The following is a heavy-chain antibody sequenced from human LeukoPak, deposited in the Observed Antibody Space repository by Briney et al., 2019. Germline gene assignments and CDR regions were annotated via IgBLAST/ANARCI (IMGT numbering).Heavy chain of an antibody. J-gene: IGHJ4*02. CDR2: IYHSGST. V-gene: IGHV4-4*02. CDR1: GGSISSSNW. CDR3: ARLSVSGYCSSTSCYGGYFDY. Sequence: SETLSLTCAVSGGSISSSNWWSWVRQPPGKGLEWVGEIYHSGSTNYNPSLKSRVTISVDTSKNQFSLKLSSVTAADTAVYYCARLSVSGYCSSTSCYGGYFDYWGQGTLVTVSS. D-gene: IGHD2-2*01.